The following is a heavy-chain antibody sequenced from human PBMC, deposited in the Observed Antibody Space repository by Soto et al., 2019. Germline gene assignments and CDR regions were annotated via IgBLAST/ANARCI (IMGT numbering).Heavy chain of an antibody. Sequence: QVQLVESGGGVVQPGRSLRLSCAASGFTFSSYGMHWVRQAPGKGLEWVAVISYDGSNKYYADSVKGRFTISRDNSKNTLYLQMNSLIAEDTAVYYCAKSVITMVRGATDYWGQGTLVTVSS. CDR1: GFTFSSYG. CDR2: ISYDGSNK. D-gene: IGHD3-10*01. V-gene: IGHV3-30*18. J-gene: IGHJ4*02. CDR3: AKSVITMVRGATDY.